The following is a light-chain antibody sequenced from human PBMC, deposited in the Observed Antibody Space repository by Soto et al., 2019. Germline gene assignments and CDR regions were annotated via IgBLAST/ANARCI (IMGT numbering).Light chain of an antibody. V-gene: IGKV3-20*01. J-gene: IGKJ1*01. CDR1: QSVSRY. Sequence: EIVLTQFPATLSLSPGERATLSCRASQSVSRYLAWYQQKPGQAPRLLIYDVSTRATGIPARFSGSGSGTDFTLTISRLEPEDFALYYCQQYNSSPWTFGQGTKVEVK. CDR2: DVS. CDR3: QQYNSSPWT.